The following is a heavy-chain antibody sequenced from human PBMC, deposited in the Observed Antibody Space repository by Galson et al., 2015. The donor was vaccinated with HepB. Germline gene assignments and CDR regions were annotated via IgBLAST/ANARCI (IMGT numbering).Heavy chain of an antibody. CDR1: GSSFTSYW. J-gene: IGHJ4*02. D-gene: IGHD6-13*01. CDR2: IYPGDSDT. CDR3: ARHGCYSGGVGCLIAAGDY. Sequence: QSGAEVKKPGESLKISCKGSGSSFTSYWIGWVRQMPGKGLEWMGIIYPGDSDTRYSPSFQGQVTISADKSISTAYLQWSSLKASDTAIYYCARHGCYSGGVGCLIAAGDYWGQGTLVTVSS. V-gene: IGHV5-51*01.